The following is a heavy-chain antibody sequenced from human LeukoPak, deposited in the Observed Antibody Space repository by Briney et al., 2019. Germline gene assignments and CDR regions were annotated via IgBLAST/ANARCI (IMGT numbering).Heavy chain of an antibody. J-gene: IGHJ4*02. V-gene: IGHV3-15*01. CDR1: GFTFSNAW. Sequence: GGSLRLSCAASGFTFSNAWMSWVRQAPGKGLEWVGRIKSKTDGGTTDYAVPVKGRFTISRDDSKNTLYLQINSLKADDTAVYYCTTLGSSWYGVDYWGQGTLVTVSS. CDR2: IKSKTDGGTT. CDR3: TTLGSSWYGVDY. D-gene: IGHD6-13*01.